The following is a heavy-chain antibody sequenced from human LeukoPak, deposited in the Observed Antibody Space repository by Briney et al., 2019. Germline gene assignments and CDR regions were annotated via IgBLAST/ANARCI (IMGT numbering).Heavy chain of an antibody. CDR1: GFSISSYA. Sequence: GGSLRLSCAASGFSISSYAMHWVRQAPGKGLEWVAVISYEGSNKYYADSVKGRFTISRDNSKNTLYLQMNSLRGEDTAVYYCARGCSYYYYGMDVWGQGTTVTVSS. D-gene: IGHD4/OR15-4a*01. V-gene: IGHV3-30-3*01. J-gene: IGHJ6*02. CDR2: ISYEGSNK. CDR3: ARGCSYYYYGMDV.